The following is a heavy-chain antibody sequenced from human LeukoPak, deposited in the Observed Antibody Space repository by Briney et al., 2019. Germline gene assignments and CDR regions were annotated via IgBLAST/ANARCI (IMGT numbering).Heavy chain of an antibody. CDR3: ARAPGVESYYYYYGTDV. D-gene: IGHD2-8*01. CDR2: LYNAGNT. J-gene: IGHJ6*02. CDR1: GFIVSNNY. Sequence: GGSLRLSCVASGFIVSNNYMSWVRQAPGKGLEWVSVLYNAGNTYYADSVKGRFTISRDNSKNTLYLQMYSLRAEDTAVYYCARAPGVESYYYYYGTDVWGQGTTVTVSS. V-gene: IGHV3-53*01.